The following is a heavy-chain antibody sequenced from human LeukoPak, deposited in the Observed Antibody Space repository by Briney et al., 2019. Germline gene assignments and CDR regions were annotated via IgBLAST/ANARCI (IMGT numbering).Heavy chain of an antibody. Sequence: EASVKVSCKASGGTFSSYAISWVRQAPGQGLEWMGGIIPIFGTANYAQKFQGRVTITADKSTSTAYMELSSLRSEDTAVYYCAILEVYAIRTRFDPWGQGTLVTVSS. V-gene: IGHV1-69*06. CDR1: GGTFSSYA. J-gene: IGHJ5*02. CDR2: IIPIFGTA. D-gene: IGHD2-8*01. CDR3: AILEVYAIRTRFDP.